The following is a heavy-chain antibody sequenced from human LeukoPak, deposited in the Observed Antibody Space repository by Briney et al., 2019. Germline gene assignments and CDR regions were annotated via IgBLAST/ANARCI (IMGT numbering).Heavy chain of an antibody. Sequence: PGGSLRLSCAASGFTFSSYAMHWVRQAPGKGLEYVSAISSNGGSTYYANSVKGRFTISRDNSKNTLYLQMGSLRAEDMAVYYCARAYTVTSPFDYWGQGTLVTVSS. V-gene: IGHV3-64*01. CDR2: ISSNGGST. D-gene: IGHD4-17*01. CDR3: ARAYTVTSPFDY. CDR1: GFTFSSYA. J-gene: IGHJ4*02.